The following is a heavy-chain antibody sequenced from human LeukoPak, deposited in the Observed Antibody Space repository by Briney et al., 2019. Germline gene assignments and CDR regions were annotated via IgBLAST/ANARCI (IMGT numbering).Heavy chain of an antibody. V-gene: IGHV5-51*01. Sequence: GESLKISCEASGYTFTHQWIGWVRQMPGTGLEWVGIIYPRDSDTIYSPSFQGHVTISADTSINTAYLEWRSLEASDTAMYYCARHSEVVGAIWGQGTQVTVFS. CDR1: GYTFTHQW. D-gene: IGHD3-16*01. CDR3: ARHSEVVGAI. J-gene: IGHJ4*02. CDR2: IYPRDSDT.